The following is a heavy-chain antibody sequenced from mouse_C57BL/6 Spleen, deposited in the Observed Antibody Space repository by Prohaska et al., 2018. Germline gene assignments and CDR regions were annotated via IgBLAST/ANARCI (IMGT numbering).Heavy chain of an antibody. Sequence: HGKSLEWIGDINPNNGGTIYNQKFKGKATLTVDKSSSTAYMELRSLTSEDTAVYYCARNPLYYGSSYHYFDYWGQGTTLTVSS. CDR2: INPNNGGT. V-gene: IGHV1-18*01. J-gene: IGHJ2*01. D-gene: IGHD1-1*01. CDR3: ARNPLYYGSSYHYFDY.